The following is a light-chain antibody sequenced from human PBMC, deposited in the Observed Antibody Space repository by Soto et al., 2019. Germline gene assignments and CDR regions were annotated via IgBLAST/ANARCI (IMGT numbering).Light chain of an antibody. Sequence: ELVLTQSPGTMSLSPRERDTISCRASQSVSSSYLAWYQHKPDQAPRLLIYGPFSRATRVPDRCSGSGSGTDFPLTIIRLEPEEDAVYYCQQHGSSPRITSGQGTRLVI. V-gene: IGKV3-20*01. J-gene: IGKJ5*01. CDR1: QSVSSSY. CDR3: QQHGSSPRIT. CDR2: GPF.